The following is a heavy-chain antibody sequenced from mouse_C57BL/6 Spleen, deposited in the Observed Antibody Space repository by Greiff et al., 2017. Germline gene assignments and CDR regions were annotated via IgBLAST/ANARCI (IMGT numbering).Heavy chain of an antibody. CDR3: ASYYGSSYYYAMDY. Sequence: QVQLKQPGAELVKPGASVKLSCKASGYTFTSYWMHWVKQRPGRGLEWIGRIDPNSGGTKYNEKFKSKATLTVDKPSSTAYMQLSSLTSEDSAVYYCASYYGSSYYYAMDYWGQGTSVTVSS. CDR2: IDPNSGGT. J-gene: IGHJ4*01. V-gene: IGHV1-72*01. CDR1: GYTFTSYW. D-gene: IGHD1-1*01.